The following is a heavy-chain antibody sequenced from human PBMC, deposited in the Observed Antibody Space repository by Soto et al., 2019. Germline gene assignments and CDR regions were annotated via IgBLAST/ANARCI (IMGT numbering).Heavy chain of an antibody. CDR1: GFNFPTFW. J-gene: IGHJ6*02. V-gene: IGHV5-51*01. Sequence: GESLKISCKHSGFNFPTFWIAWVRQMPGKGLEWMGTIDPGDSDTRYSPSVQGQVTISADTSISTAYLQWTSLKASDTAMYYCARSRRGAYSSGWYSLSGYYNYGIDVWGQGTKVTVSS. CDR2: IDPGDSDT. D-gene: IGHD6-19*01. CDR3: ARSRRGAYSSGWYSLSGYYNYGIDV.